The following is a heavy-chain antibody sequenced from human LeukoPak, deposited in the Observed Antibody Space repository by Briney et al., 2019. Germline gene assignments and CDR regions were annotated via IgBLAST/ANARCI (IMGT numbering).Heavy chain of an antibody. CDR3: ARGITMVRGVSLGY. J-gene: IGHJ4*02. CDR2: MNPNSGNT. V-gene: IGHV1-8*02. CDR1: GYTFTGYY. Sequence: ASVKVSCKASGYTFTGYYMHWVRQAPGQGLEWMGWMNPNSGNTGYAQKFQGRVTMTRNTSISTAYMELSSLRSDDTAVYYCARGITMVRGVSLGYWGQGTLVTVSS. D-gene: IGHD3-10*01.